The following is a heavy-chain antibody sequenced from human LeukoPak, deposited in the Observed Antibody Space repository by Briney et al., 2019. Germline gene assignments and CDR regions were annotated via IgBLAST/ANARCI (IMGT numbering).Heavy chain of an antibody. Sequence: GASVKVSCKASGGNFNTFVISWVRQAPGQRLEWMGWINAVNGNTEYSQRFQGRVTMTTDTSTSTAYMELRSLRSDDTAVYYCAREAAGTMVPDYWGQGTLVTVSS. CDR3: AREAAGTMVPDY. V-gene: IGHV1-18*01. CDR2: INAVNGNT. CDR1: GGNFNTFV. J-gene: IGHJ4*02. D-gene: IGHD3-10*01.